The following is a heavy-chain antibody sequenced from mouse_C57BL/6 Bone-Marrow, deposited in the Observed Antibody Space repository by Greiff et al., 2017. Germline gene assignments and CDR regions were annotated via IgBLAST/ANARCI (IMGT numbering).Heavy chain of an antibody. CDR1: GYTFTSYG. CDR3: ARSPLYDYDDY. D-gene: IGHD2-4*01. J-gene: IGHJ2*01. CDR2: IYPRSGNT. V-gene: IGHV1-81*01. Sequence: VQLQQSGAELARSGASVKLSCKASGYTFTSYGISWVKQRTGQGLEWIGEIYPRSGNTYYNEKFKGKATLTADKSSSTAYMELRSLTSEDSAVYFCARSPLYDYDDYWGQGTTLTVSS.